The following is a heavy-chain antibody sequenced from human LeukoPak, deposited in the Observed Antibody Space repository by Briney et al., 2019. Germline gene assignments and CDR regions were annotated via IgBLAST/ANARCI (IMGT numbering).Heavy chain of an antibody. CDR3: ARWGLRYSSFDY. V-gene: IGHV4-39*07. J-gene: IGHJ4*02. D-gene: IGHD3-9*01. CDR1: GGSISSSSYY. CDR2: IYHSGST. Sequence: PSETLSLTCTVYGGSISSSSYYWGWIRQPPGKGLEWIGEIYHSGSTNYSPSFTSRVNISVDKSKNQFSLKLSSVTAADTAVYECARWGLRYSSFDYGGQGTLVTVFS.